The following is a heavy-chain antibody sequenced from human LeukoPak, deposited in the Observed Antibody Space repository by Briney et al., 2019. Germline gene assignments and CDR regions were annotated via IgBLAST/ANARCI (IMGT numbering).Heavy chain of an antibody. V-gene: IGHV1-18*01. CDR3: AQNYYDSSGYYLDY. J-gene: IGHJ4*02. D-gene: IGHD3-22*01. CDR2: ISAYNGNT. CDR1: GYTFTSYG. Sequence: ASVKVSCKASGYTFTSYGISWVRQAPGQGLEWMGWISAYNGNTNYAQKLQGRVTMTTDTSTSTAYMELRSLRSDDTAVYYCAQNYYDSSGYYLDYWGQGTLVTVSS.